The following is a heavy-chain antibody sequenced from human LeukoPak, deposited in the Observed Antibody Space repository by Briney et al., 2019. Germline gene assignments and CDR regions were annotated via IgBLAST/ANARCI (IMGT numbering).Heavy chain of an antibody. Sequence: GGSLRLSCAASGFTLSDYWMTWVRQAPGKGLEWVTTVSNDGRNIFYTDSVKGRFTITRDNSKDTLYLQMNSLRIEDTALYYCARHWGFDYWGQGALVTVSS. V-gene: IGHV3-30*03. CDR1: GFTLSDYW. CDR2: VSNDGRNI. D-gene: IGHD7-27*01. J-gene: IGHJ4*02. CDR3: ARHWGFDY.